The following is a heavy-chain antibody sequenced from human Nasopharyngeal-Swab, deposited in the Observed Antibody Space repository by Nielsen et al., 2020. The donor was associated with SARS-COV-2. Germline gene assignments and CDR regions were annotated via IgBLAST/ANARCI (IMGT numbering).Heavy chain of an antibody. CDR2: IYYSGST. Sequence: SQTLSLTCAVSGGSISSDGYSWSWIRQHPGKGLEWIGYIYYSGSTYYNPSLKSRVTISVDTSKNQFSLKLSSVTAADTAVYYCARAMIVVVINAFDIWGQGTMVTVSS. CDR1: GGSISSDGYS. V-gene: IGHV4-31*02. J-gene: IGHJ3*02. D-gene: IGHD3-22*01. CDR3: ARAMIVVVINAFDI.